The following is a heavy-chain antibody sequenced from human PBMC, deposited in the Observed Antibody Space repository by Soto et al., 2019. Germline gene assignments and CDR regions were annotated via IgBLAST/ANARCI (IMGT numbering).Heavy chain of an antibody. V-gene: IGHV2-5*02. CDR3: AHNYECSWRNFGY. Sequence: QITLKESGPTLVKPTQTLTLTCTFSGFSLRTSGVGVGWIRQPPGKALEWLALIYWDNDKRYSPYLWRRLTFSKDTSKNQVVFTVAYVYRVDTPTYYCAHNYECSWRNFGYGAQGILVTVSA. CDR1: GFSLRTSGVG. D-gene: IGHD3-22*01. CDR2: IYWDNDK. J-gene: IGHJ4*02.